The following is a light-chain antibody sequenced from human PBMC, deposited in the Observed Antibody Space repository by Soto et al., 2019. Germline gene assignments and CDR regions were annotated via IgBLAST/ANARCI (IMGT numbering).Light chain of an antibody. Sequence: QSALTQPASVSGSPVQSITISCTGSSSDVGGYHYVSWYQHHPGKAPKLMIYDVSYRPSGGSNRFSGSKSGNTASLTISGLQAEDEADYYCSSYTSSSTPHVVFGGGTKLTVL. CDR1: SSDVGGYHY. J-gene: IGLJ2*01. CDR3: SSYTSSSTPHVV. V-gene: IGLV2-14*03. CDR2: DVS.